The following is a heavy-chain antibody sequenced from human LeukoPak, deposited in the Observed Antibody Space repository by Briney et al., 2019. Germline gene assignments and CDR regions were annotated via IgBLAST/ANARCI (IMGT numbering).Heavy chain of an antibody. Sequence: PGGSLRLSCAASGFTFSDYYMSWIRQAPGKGLEWVSYISSSGSTIYYADSVKGRFTISRDNAKNSLYLQMNSLRAEDTAVYYCATMARYYYYYYYMDVWGKGTTVTVSS. J-gene: IGHJ6*03. D-gene: IGHD3-10*01. V-gene: IGHV3-11*04. CDR1: GFTFSDYY. CDR2: ISSSGSTI. CDR3: ATMARYYYYYYYMDV.